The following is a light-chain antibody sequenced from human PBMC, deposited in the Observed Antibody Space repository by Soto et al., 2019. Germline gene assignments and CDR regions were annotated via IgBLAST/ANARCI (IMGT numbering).Light chain of an antibody. CDR1: SSDVGNYNF. CDR3: SSYTKTNSLVV. CDR2: EVN. J-gene: IGLJ2*01. Sequence: QSALTQPASVSGSPGQSITISCTGTSSDVGNYNFVSWYLHRPGKAPKLLIYEVNNRPSGGSNRFSGSKSGNTASLTISGLQTEDEAEYYCSSYTKTNSLVVFGGGTKLPVL. V-gene: IGLV2-14*01.